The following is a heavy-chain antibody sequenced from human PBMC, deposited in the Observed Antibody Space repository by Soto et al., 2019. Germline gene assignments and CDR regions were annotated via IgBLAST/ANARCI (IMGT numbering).Heavy chain of an antibody. CDR2: ISYDGSNK. CDR1: GFTFSSYA. J-gene: IGHJ3*02. CDR3: ARKVRNDAFDI. Sequence: GGSLRLSCAASGFTFSSYAMHWVRQAPGKGLEWVAVISYDGSNKYYADSVKGRFTISRDNSKNTLYLQMNSLRAEDTAVYYCARKVRNDAFDIWGQGTMVTVSS. V-gene: IGHV3-30-3*01. D-gene: IGHD2-2*01.